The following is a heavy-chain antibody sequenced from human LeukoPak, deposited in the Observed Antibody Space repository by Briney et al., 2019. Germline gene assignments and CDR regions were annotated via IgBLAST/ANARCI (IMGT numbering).Heavy chain of an antibody. Sequence: SEILSLTCAVSGGSISSGGYSWSWIRQPPGKGLEWIGYIYHSGSTYYNPSLKSRVTISVDRSKNQFSLKLSSVTAADTAVYYCARGGRGVPFDPWGQGTLVTVSS. CDR2: IYHSGST. CDR1: GGSISSGGYS. V-gene: IGHV4-30-2*01. J-gene: IGHJ5*02. CDR3: ARGGRGVPFDP. D-gene: IGHD3-10*01.